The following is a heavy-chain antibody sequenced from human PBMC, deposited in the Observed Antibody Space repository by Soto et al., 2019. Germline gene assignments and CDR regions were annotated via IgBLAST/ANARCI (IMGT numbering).Heavy chain of an antibody. CDR3: ARGATITIFGVVPYYYGMDV. V-gene: IGHV1-2*02. Sequence: GXSVKVSCKASGYTFTGYYMHWVRQAPVQGLEWMGWINPNSGGTNYAQKFQGRVTMTRDTSISTAYMELSRLRSDDTAVYYCARGATITIFGVVPYYYGMDVWGQGTTVTVSS. J-gene: IGHJ6*02. D-gene: IGHD3-3*01. CDR2: INPNSGGT. CDR1: GYTFTGYY.